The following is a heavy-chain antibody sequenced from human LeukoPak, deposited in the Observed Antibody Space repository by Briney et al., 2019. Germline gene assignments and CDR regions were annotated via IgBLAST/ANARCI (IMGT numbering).Heavy chain of an antibody. D-gene: IGHD6-6*01. Sequence: GGSLRLSCAASGFTFSSYAMHWVRQAPGKGLEWVAVISYDGSNKYYADSVKGRFTISRDNSKNTLYLQMNSLRAEDTAVYYCARDGYSSSFYFDYWGQGTLVTVSS. CDR2: ISYDGSNK. CDR1: GFTFSSYA. V-gene: IGHV3-30*04. CDR3: ARDGYSSSFYFDY. J-gene: IGHJ4*02.